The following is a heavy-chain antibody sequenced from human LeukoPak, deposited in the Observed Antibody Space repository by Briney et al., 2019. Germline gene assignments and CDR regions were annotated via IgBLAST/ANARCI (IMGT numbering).Heavy chain of an antibody. D-gene: IGHD3-22*01. CDR1: GGSISAYF. CDR3: ARMVWDSGYLSNWFDP. CDR2: IFTSGST. J-gene: IGHJ5*02. V-gene: IGHV4-4*07. Sequence: SETLSLTCTVSGGSISAYFWSWIRQPAGKGLEWIGRIFTSGSTNYNPSLKSRVTMSVDTSKNQFSLRLTSVTAADTAVYYCARMVWDSGYLSNWFDPWGQGALVTVSS.